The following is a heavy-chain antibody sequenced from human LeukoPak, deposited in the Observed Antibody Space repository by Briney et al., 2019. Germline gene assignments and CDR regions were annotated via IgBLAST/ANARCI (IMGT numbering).Heavy chain of an antibody. CDR2: IIPIFGTA. J-gene: IGHJ6*03. CDR1: GGTFSSYA. Sequence: ASVKVSCKASGGTFSSYAISWVRQAPGQGLEWMGGIIPIFGTANYAQKFQGRVTITADKSTSTAYMELSSLRPDDTAVYYCARQSGYSIYYYYYMDVWGKGTTVTVSS. CDR3: ARQSGYSIYYYYYMDV. D-gene: IGHD5-18*01. V-gene: IGHV1-69*06.